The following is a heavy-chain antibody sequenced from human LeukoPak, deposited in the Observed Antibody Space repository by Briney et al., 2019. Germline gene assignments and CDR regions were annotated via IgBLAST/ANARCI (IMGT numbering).Heavy chain of an antibody. D-gene: IGHD3-3*01. CDR1: GYTFSSYD. V-gene: IGHV1-8*01. Sequence: ASVKVSCKASGYTFSSYDINWVRQATGQGLEWMGWKNPNSGNTGYAQKFQGRVTMTRNTSISTAYMELSSLRSEDTAVYYCARGPSTENYDFWSGYYTNPFDYWGQGTLVTVSS. CDR3: ARGPSTENYDFWSGYYTNPFDY. CDR2: KNPNSGNT. J-gene: IGHJ4*02.